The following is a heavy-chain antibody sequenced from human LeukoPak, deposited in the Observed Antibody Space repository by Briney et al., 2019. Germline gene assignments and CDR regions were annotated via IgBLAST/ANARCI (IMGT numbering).Heavy chain of an antibody. V-gene: IGHV4-61*01. CDR1: GGSVSSGRYY. D-gene: IGHD3-10*01. CDR2: IYYSGST. J-gene: IGHJ4*02. Sequence: SETLSLTCTGSGGSVSSGRYYWSCIRQPPGKGLEWIGFIYYSGSTNYNHSRNSRVTITVDTSKNQFSLKLSSGTAADTAVYYCARAMMVRGVITYYYFDYWGQGTLVTVSS. CDR3: ARAMMVRGVITYYYFDY.